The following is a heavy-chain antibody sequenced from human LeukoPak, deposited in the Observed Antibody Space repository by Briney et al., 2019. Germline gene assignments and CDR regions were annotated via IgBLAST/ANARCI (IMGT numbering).Heavy chain of an antibody. CDR2: IKTDGSIK. Sequence: GGSLRLSCAASGFTFSTYCMHWVRQAPGKGLEWVSRIKTDGSIKSSADAVKGRFTISSENAKNTLYLQMDSLRHEDTAVYHCVRADGRSYGLFDPGGRGTVVIVSS. CDR3: VRADGRSYGLFDP. J-gene: IGHJ1*01. V-gene: IGHV3-74*01. CDR1: GFTFSTYC. D-gene: IGHD5-18*01.